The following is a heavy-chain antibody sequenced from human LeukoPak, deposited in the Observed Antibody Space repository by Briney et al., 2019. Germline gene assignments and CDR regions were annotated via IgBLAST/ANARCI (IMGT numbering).Heavy chain of an antibody. CDR2: ISGSGGST. J-gene: IGHJ4*02. Sequence: GGSLRLSCAASGFTFSNYAMSWVRQAPGKGPEGVSFISGSGGSTYYDDPVKGRLTISRDNSKKTLDLQKKSLRAEDTAVFYCGKRDRGELVPFYFYFRGQGTLVTVSS. CDR1: GFTFSNYA. D-gene: IGHD1-7*01. V-gene: IGHV3-23*01. CDR3: GKRDRGELVPFYFYF.